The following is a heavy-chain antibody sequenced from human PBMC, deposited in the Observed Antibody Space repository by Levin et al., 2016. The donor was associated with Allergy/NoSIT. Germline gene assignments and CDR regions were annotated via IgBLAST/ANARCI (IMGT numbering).Heavy chain of an antibody. Sequence: GSLRLSCTVSGDSISGYYWSWIRQPAGNGLEWIGRIYSSGSTDYNPSLKGRVTMSVDTSKNQFFLNVNSVTAADTAVYFCARDRDYNFWNGDLWFDPWGQGALVTVVL. V-gene: IGHV4-4*07. D-gene: IGHD3-3*01. J-gene: IGHJ5*02. CDR2: IYSSGST. CDR3: ARDRDYNFWNGDLWFDP. CDR1: GDSISGYY.